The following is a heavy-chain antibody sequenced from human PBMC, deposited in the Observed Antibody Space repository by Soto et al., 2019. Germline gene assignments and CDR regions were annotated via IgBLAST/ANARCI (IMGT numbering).Heavy chain of an antibody. D-gene: IGHD1-7*01. CDR2: ISYDGSNK. CDR1: GFTFSSYG. J-gene: IGHJ6*02. V-gene: IGHV3-30*18. CDR3: AKPLIITGTRSDYYGMDV. Sequence: GGSLRLSCAASGFTFSSYGMHWVRQAPGKGLEWVAVISYDGSNKYYADSVKGRFTISRDNSKNTLYLQMNSLRAEDTAVYYCAKPLIITGTRSDYYGMDVWGQGTTVTVSS.